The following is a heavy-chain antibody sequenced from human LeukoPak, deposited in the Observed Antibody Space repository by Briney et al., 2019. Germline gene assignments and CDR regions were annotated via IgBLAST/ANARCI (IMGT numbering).Heavy chain of an antibody. V-gene: IGHV1-24*01. CDR1: GYTLTELS. CDR2: FDPEDGET. Sequence: ASVKVSCKVSGYTLTELSMHWVRQAPGKGLEWMGGFDPEDGETIYAQKFQGRVTMTEDTSTDTAYMELSSLRSEDTAVYYCTRDPTPSYIVVVDGAGEGDYWGQGTLVTVSS. CDR3: TRDPTPSYIVVVDGAGEGDY. D-gene: IGHD2-21*01. J-gene: IGHJ4*02.